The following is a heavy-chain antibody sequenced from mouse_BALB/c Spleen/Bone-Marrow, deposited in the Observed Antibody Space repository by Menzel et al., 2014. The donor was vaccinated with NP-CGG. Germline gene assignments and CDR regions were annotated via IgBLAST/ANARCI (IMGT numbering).Heavy chain of an antibody. D-gene: IGHD4-1*01. CDR3: ARWEYYAMDY. V-gene: IGHV14-3*02. CDR1: GFNIEDSY. CDR2: IDPANGNT. Sequence: VQLQQSGAEIVKPGASVKSSCTTSGFNIEDSYIYWMKQRPEQGLEWIGRIDPANGNTKYDPKFQGKATITADTSSNTAYLQLSSLTSEDTAGYYCARWEYYAMDYWGQGTSVTVSS. J-gene: IGHJ4*01.